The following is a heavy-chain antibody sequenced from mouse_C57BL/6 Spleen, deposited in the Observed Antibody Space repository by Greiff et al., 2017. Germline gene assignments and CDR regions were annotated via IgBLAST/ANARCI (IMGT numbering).Heavy chain of an antibody. CDR3: ARPHFDV. CDR1: GYTFTDYY. Sequence: VQLQQSGPELVKPGASVKISCKASGYTFTDYYMNWVKQSHGKSLEWIGDINPNNGGTSYNQKFKGKATLTVDKSSSTAYMELRSLTSEDSAVYYCARPHFDVWGTGTTVTVSS. J-gene: IGHJ1*03. V-gene: IGHV1-26*01. CDR2: INPNNGGT.